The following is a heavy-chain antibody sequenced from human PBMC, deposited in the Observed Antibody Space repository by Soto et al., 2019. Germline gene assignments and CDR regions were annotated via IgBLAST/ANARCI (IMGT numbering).Heavy chain of an antibody. V-gene: IGHV4-61*01. Sequence: SETLSLTCTVSGGSVSSGSYYWSWIRQPPGKGLEWIGYIYYSGSTNYNPSLKSRVTISVDTSKNQFSLKLSSVTAADTAVYYCARDIRSYSGYDYGYYYGMDVWGQGTTVTAP. J-gene: IGHJ6*02. D-gene: IGHD5-12*01. CDR2: IYYSGST. CDR3: ARDIRSYSGYDYGYYYGMDV. CDR1: GGSVSSGSYY.